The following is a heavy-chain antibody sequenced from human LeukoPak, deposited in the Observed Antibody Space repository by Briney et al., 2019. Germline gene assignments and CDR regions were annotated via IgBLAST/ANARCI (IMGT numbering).Heavy chain of an antibody. J-gene: IGHJ4*02. CDR3: ARVRGKQWLLFDY. CDR2: IRHDGSKI. V-gene: IGHV3-30*02. D-gene: IGHD6-19*01. Sequence: GGSLRLSCEASGFTFSNYGMHWVRQAPGKGLEWAAFIRHDGSKIYYADSVKGRFTISRDSSKSTLYLQTNSLRAEDTALYYCARVRGKQWLLFDYWGQGTLVTVSS. CDR1: GFTFSNYG.